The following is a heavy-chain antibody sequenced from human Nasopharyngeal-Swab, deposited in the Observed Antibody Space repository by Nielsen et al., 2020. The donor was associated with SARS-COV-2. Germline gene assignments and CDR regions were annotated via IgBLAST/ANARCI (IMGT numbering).Heavy chain of an antibody. J-gene: IGHJ6*03. CDR3: AKGPYYYYYMDV. Sequence: GESLKISCAASGLTFSSYWMSWVRQAPGKGLEWVANIKQDGSEKYYADSVKGRFTISRDNSKNTLYLQMNSLRAEDTAVYYCAKGPYYYYYMDVWGKGTTVTVSS. CDR2: IKQDGSEK. V-gene: IGHV3-7*01. CDR1: GLTFSSYW.